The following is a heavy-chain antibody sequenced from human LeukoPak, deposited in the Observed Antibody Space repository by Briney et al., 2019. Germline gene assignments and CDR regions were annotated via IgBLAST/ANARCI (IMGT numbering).Heavy chain of an antibody. Sequence: SETLSLTCTVSGGSISSGDYYWSWIRQPPGKGLEWLGYIYYSGSTYYNPSLKSRVTISVDTSKNQFSLKLSSVTAADTAVYYCARDYDLDYFDYWGQGTLVTVSS. J-gene: IGHJ4*02. CDR2: IYYSGST. CDR1: GGSISSGDYY. D-gene: IGHD3-3*01. CDR3: ARDYDLDYFDY. V-gene: IGHV4-30-4*01.